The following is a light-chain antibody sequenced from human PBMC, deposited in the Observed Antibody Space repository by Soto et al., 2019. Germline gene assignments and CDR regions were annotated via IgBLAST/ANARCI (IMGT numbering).Light chain of an antibody. CDR1: QSVSSN. CDR2: GAS. V-gene: IGKV3-15*01. Sequence: EIVMTQSLATLSVSPGERATLSCRARQSVSSNLAWYQQKPGQAPRLLIYGASTRATGIPARFSGSGSGTEFTLTISSLQSEDFAVYYYQQYTIWPRTFGQGTKVDIK. J-gene: IGKJ1*01. CDR3: QQYTIWPRT.